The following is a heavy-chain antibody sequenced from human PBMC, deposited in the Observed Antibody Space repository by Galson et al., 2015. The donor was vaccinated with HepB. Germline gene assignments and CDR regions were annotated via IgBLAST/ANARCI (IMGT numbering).Heavy chain of an antibody. J-gene: IGHJ6*02. CDR1: GVTFSGSA. V-gene: IGHV3-33*08. D-gene: IGHD4-23*01. Sequence: SLRLSCAASGVTFSGSAMHWVRQAPGKGLEWVAVIWYDGSNKYYADSVKGRFTISRDNSKNTLYLQMNSLRAEDTAVYYCATATVVKYYYYGMDVWGQGTTVTVSS. CDR3: ATATVVKYYYYGMDV. CDR2: IWYDGSNK.